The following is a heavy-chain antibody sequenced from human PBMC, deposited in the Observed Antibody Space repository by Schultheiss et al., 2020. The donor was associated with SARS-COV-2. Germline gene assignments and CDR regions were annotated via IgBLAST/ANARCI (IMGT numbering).Heavy chain of an antibody. J-gene: IGHJ4*02. CDR2: IYPGDSDT. CDR1: GYSFTSYW. CDR3: AKVKTATITGLDY. Sequence: GESLKISCKGSGYSFTSYWIGWVRQMPGKGLEWMGIIYPGDSDTRYSPSFQGQVTISADKSISTAYLQWSSLKASDTAMYYCAKVKTATITGLDYWGQGTLVTVSS. D-gene: IGHD5-24*01. V-gene: IGHV5-51*01.